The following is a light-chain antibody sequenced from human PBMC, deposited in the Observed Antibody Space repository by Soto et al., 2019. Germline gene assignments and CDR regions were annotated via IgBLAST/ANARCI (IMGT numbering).Light chain of an antibody. CDR1: QTVNNNY. J-gene: IGKJ2*01. CDR2: GAS. V-gene: IGKV3-20*01. CDR3: HQYDNAPQT. Sequence: ELVLTQSPGTLSLSPGERATLSCRASQTVNNNYLAWYQQIPGQAPRLLISGASGRATGTPDRFSGSASGTDFTLTISRLEPEDFAVYYCHQYDNAPQTYGQGTKVDIK.